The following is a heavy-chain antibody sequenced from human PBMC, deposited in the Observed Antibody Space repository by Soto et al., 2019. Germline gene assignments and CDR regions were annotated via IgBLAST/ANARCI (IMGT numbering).Heavy chain of an antibody. Sequence: QVQLVESGGGVVQPGRSLRLSCAASGFTFSSYGMHWVRQAPGKGLERVAVISSDGSNKYYADYWKGRLTIARDNSKNTLYLKMNSLGGEDTVVYYCAKDNGSGCDWLRVGDASDIWGQGTMVTVSS. J-gene: IGHJ3*02. CDR2: ISSDGSNK. CDR3: AKDNGSGCDWLRVGDASDI. V-gene: IGHV3-30*18. CDR1: GFTFSSYG. D-gene: IGHD5-12*01.